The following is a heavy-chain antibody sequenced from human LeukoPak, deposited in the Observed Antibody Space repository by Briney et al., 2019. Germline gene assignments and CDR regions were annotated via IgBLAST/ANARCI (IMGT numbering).Heavy chain of an antibody. CDR1: GFTFSSYG. J-gene: IGHJ4*02. CDR3: AKPLPHYYGSGSPHYFDY. D-gene: IGHD3-10*01. Sequence: GGSLRLSCAASGFTFSSYGMHWVRQAPGKGLEWVAFIRYDGSNKYYADSVKGRFTISRDNSKNTLYLQMNSLRAEDAAVYYCAKPLPHYYGSGSPHYFDYWGQGTLVTVSS. V-gene: IGHV3-30*02. CDR2: IRYDGSNK.